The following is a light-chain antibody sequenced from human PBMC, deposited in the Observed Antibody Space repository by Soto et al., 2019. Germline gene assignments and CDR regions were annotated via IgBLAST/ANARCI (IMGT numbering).Light chain of an antibody. V-gene: IGKV4-1*01. CDR2: WAS. Sequence: IVMTQSPDSLAVSLGGRATLNCKSSPRVFFRSNNKNYLAWYQQKPGQPPKLLIYWASTRESGVPDRFSGSGSGTDFTLTISSLQAEDVALYYCQQYYSLPLIFGGGTKVDIK. CDR3: QQYYSLPLI. J-gene: IGKJ4*01. CDR1: PRVFFRSNNKNY.